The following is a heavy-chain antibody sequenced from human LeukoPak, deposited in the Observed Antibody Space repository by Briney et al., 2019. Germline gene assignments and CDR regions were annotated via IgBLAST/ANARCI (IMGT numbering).Heavy chain of an antibody. V-gene: IGHV7-4-1*02. Sequence: ASVKVSCKGSVYTVTSYALNWVRQAPGQELEWVGWINTNTGNPPYAQGFTGRFVFSLDTSVSTAYLQISSLKAEDTAVYYCARVGSGWPYYYYMDVWGKGTTVTVSS. CDR2: INTNTGNP. CDR1: VYTVTSYA. CDR3: ARVGSGWPYYYYMDV. D-gene: IGHD6-19*01. J-gene: IGHJ6*03.